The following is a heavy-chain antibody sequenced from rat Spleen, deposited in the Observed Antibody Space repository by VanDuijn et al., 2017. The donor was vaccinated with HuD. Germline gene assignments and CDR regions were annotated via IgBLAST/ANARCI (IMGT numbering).Heavy chain of an antibody. Sequence: EVQLVESDGGLVQPGRSLKLSCAASGFTFSDYYMAWVRQAPAKGLEWVATLSYDGGRNFYRDSVKGRFTISRDNAKSTLSLQMDSLRSEDTATYYCATDYYDGTYYYFDYWGQGVMVTVSS. D-gene: IGHD1-12*02. V-gene: IGHV5-20*01. CDR2: LSYDGGRN. CDR3: ATDYYDGTYYYFDY. J-gene: IGHJ2*01. CDR1: GFTFSDYY.